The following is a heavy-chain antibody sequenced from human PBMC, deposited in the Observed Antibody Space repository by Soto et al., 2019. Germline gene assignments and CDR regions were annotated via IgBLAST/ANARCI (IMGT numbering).Heavy chain of an antibody. V-gene: IGHV4-34*01. CDR1: GGTFSGYY. CDR2: INRSGSP. J-gene: IGHJ4*02. D-gene: IGHD6-13*01. Sequence: QVQLQQWGAGLLKPSETLSLTCAVYGGTFSGYYWSWIRQPPGKGLEWIGEINRSGSPKYNPSLTSRVTISVDTSKNQFSLKLSSVAAADTAVYYCARVVTPSKFGSSWYIDYWGQGTLVTVSS. CDR3: ARVVTPSKFGSSWYIDY.